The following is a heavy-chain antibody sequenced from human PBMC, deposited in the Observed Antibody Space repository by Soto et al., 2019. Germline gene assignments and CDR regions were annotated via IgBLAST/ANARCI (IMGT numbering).Heavy chain of an antibody. V-gene: IGHV1-69*01. CDR2: IIPIFGTA. CDR3: ARDGGRHSGGIDY. CDR1: GGTFSSYS. Sequence: QVQLVQSGAEVKKPGSSVKVSCKASGGTFSSYSINWVRQDPGQGLEWMGEIIPIFGTANYAQKFQGRVTITADESTSTAYMELSSLRSEDTAVYYCARDGGRHSGGIDYWGQGTLVNVSS. D-gene: IGHD1-26*01. J-gene: IGHJ4*02.